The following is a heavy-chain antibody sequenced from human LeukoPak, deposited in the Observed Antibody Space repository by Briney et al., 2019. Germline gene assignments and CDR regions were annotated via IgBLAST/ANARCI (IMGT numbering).Heavy chain of an antibody. CDR3: ARTDDFWSGYSDY. J-gene: IGHJ4*02. D-gene: IGHD3-3*01. V-gene: IGHV3-21*01. CDR2: ISSSGSYI. CDR1: GFILDTFC. Sequence: GGSLRLSCAASGFILDTFCMNWVRQAPGKGLEWVLSISSSGSYIYYADSVKGRFTISRDTAKKSLYLQMNSLRAEDTAVYFCARTDDFWSGYSDYWGQGTLVTVSS.